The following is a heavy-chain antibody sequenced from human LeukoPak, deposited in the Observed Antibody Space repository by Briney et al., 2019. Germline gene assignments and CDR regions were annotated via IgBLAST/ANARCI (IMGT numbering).Heavy chain of an antibody. Sequence: SVKVSCKASGGTFSSYAISWVRQAPGQGLEWMGGIIPIFGTANYAQKFQGRVTITTDESTSTAYMELRSLRSDDTAVYYCARGALYGEYVEDYWGQGTLVTVSS. D-gene: IGHD4-17*01. CDR3: ARGALYGEYVEDY. CDR2: IIPIFGTA. J-gene: IGHJ4*02. V-gene: IGHV1-69*05. CDR1: GGTFSSYA.